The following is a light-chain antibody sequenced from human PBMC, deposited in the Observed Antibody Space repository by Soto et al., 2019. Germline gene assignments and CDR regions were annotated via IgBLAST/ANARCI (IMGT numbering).Light chain of an antibody. J-gene: IGKJ1*01. Sequence: IGLTHFTSIVSLSPRDSDTLSCRARQSVSNYFVWYQQKPGQAPRLLIYDASKRATGIPARFSGSGSGTDFTLTISSLEPEDFAVYYCQQRSIWPWTFGQGTKVDNK. CDR1: QSVSNY. CDR2: DAS. V-gene: IGKV3-11*01. CDR3: QQRSIWPWT.